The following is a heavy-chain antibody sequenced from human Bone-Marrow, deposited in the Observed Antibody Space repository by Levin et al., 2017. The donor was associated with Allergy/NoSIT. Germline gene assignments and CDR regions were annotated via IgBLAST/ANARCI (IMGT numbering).Heavy chain of an antibody. CDR2: ISGSGGST. CDR3: AKEPTAIEVRDYYYGMDV. V-gene: IGHV3-23*01. CDR1: GFTFSSYA. Sequence: PGGSLRLSCAASGFTFSSYAMSWVRQAPGKGLEWVSAISGSGGSTYYADSVKGRFTISRDNSKNTLYLQMNSLRAEDTAVYYCAKEPTAIEVRDYYYGMDVWGQGTTVTVSS. D-gene: IGHD2-2*01. J-gene: IGHJ6*02.